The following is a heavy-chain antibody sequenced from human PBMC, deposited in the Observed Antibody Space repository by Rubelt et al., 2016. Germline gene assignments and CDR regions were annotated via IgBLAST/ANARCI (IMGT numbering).Heavy chain of an antibody. J-gene: IGHJ4*02. Sequence: GLLKPSETLSLTCAVYGGSFSGYYWSWIRQPPGKGLEWIGEINHSGSTNYNPSLKSRVTISVDTSKNQFSLKLSSVTAADTAVYYCARKGYGDYDYWGQGTLVTVSS. D-gene: IGHD4-17*01. V-gene: IGHV4-34*01. CDR1: GGSFSGYY. CDR2: INHSGST. CDR3: ARKGYGDYDY.